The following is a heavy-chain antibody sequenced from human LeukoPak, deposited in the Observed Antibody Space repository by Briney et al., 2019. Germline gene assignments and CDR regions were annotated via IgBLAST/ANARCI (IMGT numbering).Heavy chain of an antibody. CDR2: IYHTGDT. CDR1: GDSVTNTRYY. CDR3: ARESSVTATY. V-gene: IGHV4-39*07. D-gene: IGHD2-15*01. Sequence: SETLSLTCTVSGDSVTNTRYYWGWIRQPPGKGLEWIGTIYHTGDTYYNPSLKSRVTISVDTSNDQFSLELTSVTAADTAVYYCARESSVTATYWGQGTLVIVSS. J-gene: IGHJ4*02.